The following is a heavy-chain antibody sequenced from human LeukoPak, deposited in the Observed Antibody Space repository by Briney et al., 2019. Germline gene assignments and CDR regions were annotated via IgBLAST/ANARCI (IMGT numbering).Heavy chain of an antibody. CDR1: GGSFSGYY. Sequence: SETLSLTCAVYGGSFSGYYWSWIRQPPGKGLEWIGEINHSGSTNYNPSLKSRVTISVDTSKNQFSLKLSSVTAADTAVYYCARSIAVAVPYTYYYFDYWGQGTLVTVSS. J-gene: IGHJ4*02. CDR2: INHSGST. D-gene: IGHD6-19*01. CDR3: ARSIAVAVPYTYYYFDY. V-gene: IGHV4-34*01.